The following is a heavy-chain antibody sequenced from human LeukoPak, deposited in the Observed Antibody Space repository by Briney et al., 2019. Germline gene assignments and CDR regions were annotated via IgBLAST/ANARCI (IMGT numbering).Heavy chain of an antibody. Sequence: GGSLRLSCAASGFTFSSYEMNWVRQAPGKGLEWVAFIPHDGSDKFYADSVKGRFTISRDNSKNTLYLQMNSLRAEDTAVYYCAAMTSVTTGDYWGQGTLVTVSS. CDR1: GFTFSSYE. V-gene: IGHV3-30*02. J-gene: IGHJ4*02. CDR3: AAMTSVTTGDY. CDR2: IPHDGSDK. D-gene: IGHD4-11*01.